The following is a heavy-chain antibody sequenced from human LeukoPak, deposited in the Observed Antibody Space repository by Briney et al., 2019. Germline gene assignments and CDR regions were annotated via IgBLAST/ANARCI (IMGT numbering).Heavy chain of an antibody. CDR2: INSSGGST. D-gene: IGHD1-26*01. CDR3: AREQTSGNYSYYFDY. V-gene: IGHV1-46*01. J-gene: IGHJ4*02. CDR1: GYTFTSYY. Sequence: ASVKVSCKASGYTFTSYYMHWVRQAPGQGLEWMGIINSSGGSTSYAQKFQGRVTMTRDMSTSTVYMELSSLRSEDTAVYYCAREQTSGNYSYYFDYWGQGTLVTVSS.